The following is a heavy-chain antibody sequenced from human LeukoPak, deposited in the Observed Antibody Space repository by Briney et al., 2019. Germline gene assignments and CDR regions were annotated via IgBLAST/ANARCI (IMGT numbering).Heavy chain of an antibody. V-gene: IGHV3-30*02. J-gene: IGHJ4*02. CDR1: GFTFSSYG. Sequence: GGSLRLSCAASGFTFSSYGMHWVRQAPGKGLEWVAVIWYGGSNKYYADSVKGRFTISRDNSKNTLYLQMNSLRAEDTAVYYCAKASGYYYGSGSYSPDYWGQGTLVTVSS. CDR2: IWYGGSNK. D-gene: IGHD3-10*01. CDR3: AKASGYYYGSGSYSPDY.